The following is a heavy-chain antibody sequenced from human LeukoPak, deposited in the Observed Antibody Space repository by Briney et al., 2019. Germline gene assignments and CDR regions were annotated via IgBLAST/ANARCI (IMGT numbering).Heavy chain of an antibody. CDR1: GFTFSTFA. J-gene: IGHJ3*02. D-gene: IGHD2-21*01. CDR2: ISNDGSNK. Sequence: GGSLRLSCAASGFTFSTFAMHWVRQAPGKGLEWVAAISNDGSNKYYADSVKGRFTISRDNSKNTLYLQMNSLRAEDTAVYYCAREIGAFDIWGQGTMVTVSS. V-gene: IGHV3-30*04. CDR3: AREIGAFDI.